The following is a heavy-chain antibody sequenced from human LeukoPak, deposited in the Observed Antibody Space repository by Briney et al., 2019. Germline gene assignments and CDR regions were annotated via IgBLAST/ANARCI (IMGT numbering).Heavy chain of an antibody. J-gene: IGHJ4*02. V-gene: IGHV4-39*07. D-gene: IGHD3/OR15-3a*01. CDR1: GGFISSSSYY. Sequence: PSETLSLTCTVSGGFISSSSYYWGWIRQPPGKGLEWIGSIYYSGSTYYNPSLKSRVTISVDTSQNQFSLKLSSVTAADTAVYYCARVGIGHSRFDYWGQGTLVTVSS. CDR3: ARVGIGHSRFDY. CDR2: IYYSGST.